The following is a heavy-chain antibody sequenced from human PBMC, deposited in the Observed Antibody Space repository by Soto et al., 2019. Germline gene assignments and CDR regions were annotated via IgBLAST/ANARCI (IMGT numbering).Heavy chain of an antibody. Sequence: EVQLLESGGDWVQTGGSLRLSCEASGFTFSSYAMTWVRLGPGKGLEWVSDISGSGATAAYADSVKGRFTISRDNXXXXXXXXXXXXXXXXXXXXXXXXXXXXXXSGTSYDFDFWGQGTLVTVSS. CDR1: GFTFSSYA. D-gene: IGHD3-10*01. J-gene: IGHJ4*02. CDR3: XXXXXXXXSGTSYDFDF. CDR2: ISGSGATA. V-gene: IGHV3-23*01.